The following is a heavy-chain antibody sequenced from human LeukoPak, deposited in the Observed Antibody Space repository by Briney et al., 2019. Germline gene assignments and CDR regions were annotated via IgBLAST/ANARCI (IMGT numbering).Heavy chain of an antibody. CDR1: GFDFSGHA. V-gene: IGHV3-30-3*01. J-gene: IGHJ6*02. D-gene: IGHD3-10*01. Sequence: GGSLRLSCAASGFDFSGHAMHWVRQAPGKGLEWVAVISYDGSNKFYADSVNGRFTVSRDNSKNTLYLQMNSLRAEDTAVYSCARSGGSGIYDYYYYGMDVWGQGTAVTVSS. CDR3: ARSGGSGIYDYYYYGMDV. CDR2: ISYDGSNK.